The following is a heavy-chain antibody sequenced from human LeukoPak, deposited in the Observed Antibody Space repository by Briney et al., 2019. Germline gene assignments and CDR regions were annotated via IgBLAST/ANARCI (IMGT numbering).Heavy chain of an antibody. CDR1: GGTFSSYA. V-gene: IGHV1-18*01. Sequence: ASVKVSCKASGGTFSSYAISWVRQAPGQGLEWMGWISAYNGNTNYAQKLQGRVTITTDTSTSTAYMELRSLRSDDTAVYYCARGDYDILTGYYPTYYFDYWGQGTLVTVSS. D-gene: IGHD3-9*01. CDR3: ARGDYDILTGYYPTYYFDY. J-gene: IGHJ4*02. CDR2: ISAYNGNT.